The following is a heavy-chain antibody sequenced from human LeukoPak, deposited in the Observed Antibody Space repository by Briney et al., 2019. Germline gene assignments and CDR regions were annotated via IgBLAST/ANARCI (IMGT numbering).Heavy chain of an antibody. J-gene: IGHJ5*02. D-gene: IGHD3-22*01. Sequence: SETLSLTCAVYGGSFRGYYWSWLRQPPGKGLEWVGEIYHSGSTNYNPSLKSRVTISVDTSKNQFSLKLSSVTAADTAVYYCARSRVPPWSYDSSGYHPGWFDPWGQGTLVTVSS. CDR2: IYHSGST. CDR1: GGSFRGYY. CDR3: ARSRVPPWSYDSSGYHPGWFDP. V-gene: IGHV4-34*01.